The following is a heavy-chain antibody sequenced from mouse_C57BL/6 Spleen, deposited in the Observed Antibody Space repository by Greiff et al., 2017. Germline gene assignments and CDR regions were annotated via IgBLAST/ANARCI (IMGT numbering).Heavy chain of an antibody. D-gene: IGHD1-2*01. CDR2: IYPGGGST. Sequence: QVQLQQPGAELVKPGASVKMSCKASGYTFTSYWITWVKQRPGQGLEWLGDIYPGGGSTNYNEKFKSKATLTVDPSSSTAYMQLSSLTSEDSSVYYCARRGDYYGCSPSMDYWGQGTSVTVSS. J-gene: IGHJ4*01. V-gene: IGHV1-55*01. CDR3: ARRGDYYGCSPSMDY. CDR1: GYTFTSYW.